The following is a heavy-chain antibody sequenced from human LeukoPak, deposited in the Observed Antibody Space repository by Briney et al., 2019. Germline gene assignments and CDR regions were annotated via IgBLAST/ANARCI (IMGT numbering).Heavy chain of an antibody. CDR1: GYTLINYG. J-gene: IGHJ3*02. CDR2: ISFKSGNT. D-gene: IGHD2-2*01. V-gene: IGHV1-18*01. CDR3: AKGGRTRPWSFDI. Sequence: ASVKVSCKASGYTLINYGISWVRQAPGQGLEWVGWISFKSGNTNSAQKLQGRVTMTTDTSTSTAYMELMSLRSDDTAVYYCAKGGRTRPWSFDIWGQGTMVTVSS.